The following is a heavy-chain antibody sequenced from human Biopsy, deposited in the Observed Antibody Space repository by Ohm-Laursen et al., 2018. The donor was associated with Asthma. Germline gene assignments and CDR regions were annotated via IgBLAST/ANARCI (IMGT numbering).Heavy chain of an antibody. CDR1: GGTFSSYA. CDR3: AKGALESCSGPTCYPLDY. D-gene: IGHD2-15*01. CDR2: IIPIFGTA. Sequence: GSSVKVSCKASGGTFSSYAISWVRQAPGQGLEWMGGIIPIFGTANYAQKFQGRVTITADESTSTAYMELSSLRSEDTAIYYCAKGALESCSGPTCYPLDYWGLGTLVTVST. V-gene: IGHV1-69*01. J-gene: IGHJ4*02.